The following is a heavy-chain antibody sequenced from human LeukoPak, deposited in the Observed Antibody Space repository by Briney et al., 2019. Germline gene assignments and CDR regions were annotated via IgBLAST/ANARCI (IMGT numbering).Heavy chain of an antibody. J-gene: IGHJ5*02. CDR2: ISSSGST. CDR3: AIGRAAAGIHWFDP. Sequence: PSETLSLTCTVSGGSISSYYWSWIRQPAGKGLEWIGRISSSGSTNYNPSLKSRVTISVDTSKNQFSLKLSSVTAADTAVYYCAIGRAAAGIHWFDPWGQGTLVTVSS. CDR1: GGSISSYY. D-gene: IGHD6-13*01. V-gene: IGHV4-4*07.